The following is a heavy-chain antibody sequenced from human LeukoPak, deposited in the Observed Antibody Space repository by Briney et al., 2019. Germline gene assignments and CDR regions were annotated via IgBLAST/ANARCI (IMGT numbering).Heavy chain of an antibody. CDR3: AKDQAWLRFDY. D-gene: IGHD5-12*01. V-gene: IGHV3-23*01. CDR2: IIASGSST. J-gene: IGHJ4*02. CDR1: GFTFSSYA. Sequence: GGSLRLSRAASGFTFSSYAMTWVRQAPGKGLEWVSVIIASGSSTYYADSVKGRFTISRDNSKNTLYLQMNSLRAEDTAVYYCAKDQAWLRFDYWGQGTLVTVSS.